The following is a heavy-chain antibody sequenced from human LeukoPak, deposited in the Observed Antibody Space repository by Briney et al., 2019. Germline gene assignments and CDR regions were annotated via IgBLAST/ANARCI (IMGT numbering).Heavy chain of an antibody. D-gene: IGHD2-2*01. V-gene: IGHV1-24*01. Sequence: GASLKVSCKLSGYTLTVLSMHWVRQAPGKGLERMGGFDPEDGETIYAQKFQGRVTMTEDTSTDTAYMELSSLRSEATAVYYCATVRHLVVVPAASPAHEAFDIWGQGTMVTVSS. CDR2: FDPEDGET. J-gene: IGHJ3*02. CDR1: GYTLTVLS. CDR3: ATVRHLVVVPAASPAHEAFDI.